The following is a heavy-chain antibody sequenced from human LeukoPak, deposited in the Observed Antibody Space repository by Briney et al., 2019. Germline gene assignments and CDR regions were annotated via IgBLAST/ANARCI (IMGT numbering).Heavy chain of an antibody. D-gene: IGHD2-2*01. CDR1: GYTFTGYY. Sequence: ASVKVSCKASGYTFTGYYIHWVRQAPGQGLEWMGWINPNSGGTSFAQNFQGRVTMTRDTSISTAYMELSRLRSDDTAVYYCARWRIDCSTFNCYLDYWGQGTLVTVSS. J-gene: IGHJ4*02. CDR2: INPNSGGT. CDR3: ARWRIDCSTFNCYLDY. V-gene: IGHV1-2*02.